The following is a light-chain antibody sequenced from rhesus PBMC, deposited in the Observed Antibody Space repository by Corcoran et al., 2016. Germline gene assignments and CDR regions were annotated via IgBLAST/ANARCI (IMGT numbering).Light chain of an antibody. CDR2: KAS. J-gene: IGKJ4*01. CDR1: QALSSL. CDR3: QHYSSRPLT. Sequence: DIQMTQSPSSLSASIGDTVTITCRASQALSSLLAWYQQKPGKAPKLLIYKASSLQSGVPSRFSGSGSGTDFTLTISSLQSEDFATYFCQHYSSRPLTFGGGTRVDLK. V-gene: IGKV1-22*01.